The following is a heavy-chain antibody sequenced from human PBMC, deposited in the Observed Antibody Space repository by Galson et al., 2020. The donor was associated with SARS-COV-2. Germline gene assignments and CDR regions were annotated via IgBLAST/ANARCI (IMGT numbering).Heavy chain of an antibody. CDR3: ARRDSSGYYQHLYYLDY. J-gene: IGHJ4*02. V-gene: IGHV4-39*01. CDR2: VNFRGST. CDR1: SGNIISSSHN. Sequence: SGTLSLTCTASSGNIISSSHNWVGNRQPPGKRLEWIGTVNFRGSTFYNPPLSGRVTMFVDTSKNQFSMKLTSVTAADTAVYFCARRDSSGYYQHLYYLDYWGQGALGSVS. D-gene: IGHD3-22*01.